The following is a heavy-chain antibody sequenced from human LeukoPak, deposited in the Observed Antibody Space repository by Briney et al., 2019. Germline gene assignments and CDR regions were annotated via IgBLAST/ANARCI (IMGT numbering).Heavy chain of an antibody. V-gene: IGHV3-30-3*01. D-gene: IGHD5-18*01. CDR2: ISYDGSNK. CDR3: VENGDTAMVNPFNY. Sequence: GRSLRLSCAASGFTFSSYAMHWVHQAPGKGLEWVAVISYDGSNKYYADSVKGRFTISRDNSKNTLYLQMNSLRVEDTAVYFCVENGDTAMVNPFNYWGQGTLVAVSS. CDR1: GFTFSSYA. J-gene: IGHJ4*02.